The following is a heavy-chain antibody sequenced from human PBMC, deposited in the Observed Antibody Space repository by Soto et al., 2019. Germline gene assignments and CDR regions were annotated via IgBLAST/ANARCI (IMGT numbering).Heavy chain of an antibody. CDR1: GYTFTGYA. D-gene: IGHD6-19*01. CDR2: INAGNGNT. CDR3: ERAVAVAADFDY. Sequence: QVQLVQSGAEEKKPGASVKVSCKASGYTFTGYAMHWVRQAPGQRLEWMGWINAGNGNTKYSQKFQGRVTITRDTSASTAYMKLSSLRSEDTAVYYCERAVAVAADFDYWGQGTLVTVSS. J-gene: IGHJ4*02. V-gene: IGHV1-3*05.